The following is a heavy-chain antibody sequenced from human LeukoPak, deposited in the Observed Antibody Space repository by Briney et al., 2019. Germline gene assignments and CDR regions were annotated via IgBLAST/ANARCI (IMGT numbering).Heavy chain of an antibody. CDR2: ISGSGGST. CDR1: GFTFSSYA. Sequence: PGGSLRLSCAASGFTFSSYAMRWVRQAPGKGLEWVSGISGSGGSTYYADSVKGRFTISRDNSKNTLYLQMNSLRAEDTAVYYCAKCGGDYYYYYYMDVWGKGTTVTVFS. CDR3: AKCGGDYYYYYYMDV. D-gene: IGHD2-21*02. J-gene: IGHJ6*03. V-gene: IGHV3-23*01.